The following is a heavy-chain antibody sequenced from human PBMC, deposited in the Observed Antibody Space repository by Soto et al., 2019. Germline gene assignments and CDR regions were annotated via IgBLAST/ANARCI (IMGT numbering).Heavy chain of an antibody. CDR1: GGTFSSYA. J-gene: IGHJ6*02. V-gene: IGHV1-69*13. Sequence: SVKVSCKASGGTFSSYAISWVRQAPGQGLEWMGGIIPIFGTANYAQKFQGRVTITADESTSTAYMELSSLRSEDTAVYYCARGDGEWLADLYYYYGMDVWGQGTTVTVSS. D-gene: IGHD6-19*01. CDR2: IIPIFGTA. CDR3: ARGDGEWLADLYYYYGMDV.